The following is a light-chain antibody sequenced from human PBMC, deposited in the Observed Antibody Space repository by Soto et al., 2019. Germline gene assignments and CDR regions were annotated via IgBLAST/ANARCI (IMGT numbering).Light chain of an antibody. J-gene: IGKJ4*01. CDR3: QQLNSYPLS. V-gene: IGKV1-9*01. Sequence: IQLTQSPSSLSASVGDRVTITCRARQGISSYLDWYQQKPGKAPKLLIYASSTLQSGVPSRFSGSGSGTDFTLTISSLQPEEFANYYCQQLNSYPLSFGGGTKVEIK. CDR2: ASS. CDR1: QGISSY.